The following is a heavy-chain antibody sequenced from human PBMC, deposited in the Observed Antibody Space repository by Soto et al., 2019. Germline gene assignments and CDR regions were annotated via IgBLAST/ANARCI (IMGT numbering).Heavy chain of an antibody. J-gene: IGHJ4*02. V-gene: IGHV3-23*01. Sequence: GESLKISCAASGLKFSTYTMNWVRQAPGKGLEWVSGINAPGSPTYYAASVKGRFTVSRDNSKKMLFLQMNSLRDEDTAVYYCAKDRHPDGIWTFDSWGPGTLVTVSS. CDR1: GLKFSTYT. D-gene: IGHD3-9*01. CDR2: INAPGSPT. CDR3: AKDRHPDGIWTFDS.